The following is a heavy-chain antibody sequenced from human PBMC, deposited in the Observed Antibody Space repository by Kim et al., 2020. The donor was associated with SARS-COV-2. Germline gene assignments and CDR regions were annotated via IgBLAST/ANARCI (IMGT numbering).Heavy chain of an antibody. D-gene: IGHD3-22*01. CDR3: VKDRYYYDSSTCPIH. V-gene: IGHV3-64D*09. J-gene: IGHJ4*02. Sequence: DSVKGRFTISRDNSNNTLYLQMSSLRGEDTAVYYCVKDRYYYDSSTCPIHWGQGTLVTVSS.